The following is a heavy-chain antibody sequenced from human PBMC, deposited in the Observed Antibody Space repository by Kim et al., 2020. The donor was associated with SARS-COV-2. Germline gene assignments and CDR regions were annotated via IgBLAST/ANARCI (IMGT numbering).Heavy chain of an antibody. CDR3: ARGGDYYDSSGYYLRWFDP. D-gene: IGHD3-22*01. CDR2: IIPIFGTA. J-gene: IGHJ5*02. CDR1: GGTFSSYA. V-gene: IGHV1-69*13. Sequence: SVKVSCKASGGTFSSYAISWVRQAPGQGLEWMGGIIPIFGTANYAQKFQGRVTITADESTSTAYMELSSLRSEDTAVYYCARGGDYYDSSGYYLRWFDPWGQGTLVTVSS.